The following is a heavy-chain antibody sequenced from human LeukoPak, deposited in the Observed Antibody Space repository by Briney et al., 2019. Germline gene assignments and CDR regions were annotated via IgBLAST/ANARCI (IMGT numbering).Heavy chain of an antibody. J-gene: IGHJ4*02. CDR3: ARSYYGSQGNFDY. V-gene: IGHV3-11*03. CDR1: GFTFSDHY. CDR2: ISDSSRYT. D-gene: IGHD3-10*01. Sequence: GGSLRLSCAASGFTFSDHYMSWIRQAPGKGLEWVSYISDSSRYTHFADSMKGRFTISRDNAKNSLYLQMNSLRAEDTAVYYCARSYYGSQGNFDYWGQGTLVTVSS.